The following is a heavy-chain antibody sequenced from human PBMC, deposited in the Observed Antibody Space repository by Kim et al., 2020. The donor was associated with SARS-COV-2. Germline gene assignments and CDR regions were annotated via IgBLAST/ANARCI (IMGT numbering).Heavy chain of an antibody. CDR1: GGTVSNYA. CDR3: ATYGSVSP. V-gene: IGHV1-69*13. Sequence: SVKVSCKASGGTVSNYAISWVRQAPGQGLEWMGAIIPPFGTAKYAQKFQGRVILTADESTSTVYMELSSLKSEDTATYYCATYGSVSPWGQGTLVTVSS. CDR2: IIPPFGTA. J-gene: IGHJ5*02. D-gene: IGHD4-17*01.